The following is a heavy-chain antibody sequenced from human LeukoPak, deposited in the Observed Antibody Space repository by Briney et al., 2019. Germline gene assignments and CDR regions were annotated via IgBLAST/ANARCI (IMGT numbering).Heavy chain of an antibody. Sequence: SETLSLTCTVSGGSISSSSYYWGWIRQPPGKGLEWIGEINHSGNTKYNPSLKSRVTISVDTSKNQFSLKLSSVTAADTALYYCASLYYDILTGYHDYWGQGTLVSVSS. J-gene: IGHJ4*02. CDR2: INHSGNT. CDR1: GGSISSSSYY. D-gene: IGHD3-9*01. V-gene: IGHV4-39*07. CDR3: ASLYYDILTGYHDY.